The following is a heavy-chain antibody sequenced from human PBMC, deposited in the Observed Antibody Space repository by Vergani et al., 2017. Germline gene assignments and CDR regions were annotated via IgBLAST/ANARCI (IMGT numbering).Heavy chain of an antibody. J-gene: IGHJ6*02. V-gene: IGHV4-30-4*08. CDR1: GGSISSGNYY. CDR2: IYYSGST. D-gene: IGHD6-13*01. CDR3: ARDRGYSSSWRVTPHYYYYGMDV. Sequence: QVQLQESGPGLVTPSQTLSLTCTVSGGSISSGNYYWSWIRQPPGKGLEWIGYIYYSGSTYYNPSLKSRVTISVDTSKNQFSLKLSSVTAADTAVYYCARDRGYSSSWRVTPHYYYYGMDVWGQGTTVTVSS.